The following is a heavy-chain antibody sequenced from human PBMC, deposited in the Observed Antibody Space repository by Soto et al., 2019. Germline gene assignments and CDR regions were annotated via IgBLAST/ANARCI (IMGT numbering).Heavy chain of an antibody. D-gene: IGHD6-19*01. CDR3: ATAPYSSGWYFDY. Sequence: PSETLSLTCTVSGGSISSYYWRWIRQPPGKGLEWIGFIYYSGSTNYNPSLESRVTISVDTSKSQFSLQLSSVTAADTAVYYCATAPYSSGWYFDYWGQGTLVTVSS. CDR1: GGSISSYY. V-gene: IGHV4-59*01. J-gene: IGHJ4*02. CDR2: IYYSGST.